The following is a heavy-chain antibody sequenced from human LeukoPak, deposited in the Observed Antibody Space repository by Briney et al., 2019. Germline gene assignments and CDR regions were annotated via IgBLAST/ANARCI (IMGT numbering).Heavy chain of an antibody. D-gene: IGHD3-16*01. J-gene: IGHJ4*02. CDR1: GFTFSSYW. CDR2: INSDGSST. CDR3: ARAGWGSDVDY. Sequence: GGSLRLSCAASGFTFSSYWMHWVRQAPGKGLVWVSHINSDGSSTSYADSVKGRFTISRDNAKNTLYLQMSSLRAEDTAVYYCARAGWGSDVDYWGQGTLVTVSS. V-gene: IGHV3-74*01.